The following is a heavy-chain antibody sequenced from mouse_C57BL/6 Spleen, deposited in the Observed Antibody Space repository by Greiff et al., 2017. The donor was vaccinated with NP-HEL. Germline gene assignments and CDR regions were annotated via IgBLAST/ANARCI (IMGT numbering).Heavy chain of an antibody. CDR2: IYPGDGDT. V-gene: IGHV1-82*01. D-gene: IGHD2-2*01. Sequence: VKLMESGPELVKPGASVKISCKASGYAFSSSWMNWVKQRPGKGLEWIGRIYPGDGDTNYNGKFKGKATLTADKSSSTAYMQLSSLTSEDSAVYFCALWLRGAMDYWGQGTSVTVSS. CDR1: GYAFSSSW. J-gene: IGHJ4*01. CDR3: ALWLRGAMDY.